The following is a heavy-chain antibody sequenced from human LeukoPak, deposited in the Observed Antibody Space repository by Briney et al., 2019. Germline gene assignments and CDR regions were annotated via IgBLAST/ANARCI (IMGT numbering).Heavy chain of an antibody. J-gene: IGHJ4*02. CDR2: IYYSGST. CDR1: GGSLSSYY. CDR3: ARGLWFGELLFDY. Sequence: SETLSLTCTVSGGSLSSYYWSWVRQPPGKGLEGIGYIYYSGSTNYNPSLTSRGTISVDPSKHQFSLQLSSVTAADTAVYYCARGLWFGELLFDYWGQGTLVTVSS. D-gene: IGHD3-10*01. V-gene: IGHV4-59*01.